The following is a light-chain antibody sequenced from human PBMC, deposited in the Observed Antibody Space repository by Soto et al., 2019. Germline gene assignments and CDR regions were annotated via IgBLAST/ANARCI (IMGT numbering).Light chain of an antibody. CDR3: QQYDSSPRT. CDR2: GAS. CDR1: QSVSTRS. V-gene: IGKV3-20*01. Sequence: IVLMQSTRTLSLSPRERATACCRASQSVSTRSLAWYQQKPGQAPRLLISGASSRAADIPDRFSGSGSGTDFTLTINRLEPEDFAVYYCQQYDSSPRTFGQGAKVDI. J-gene: IGKJ1*01.